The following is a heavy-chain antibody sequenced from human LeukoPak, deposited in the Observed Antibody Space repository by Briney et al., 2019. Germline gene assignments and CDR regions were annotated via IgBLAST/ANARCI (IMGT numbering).Heavy chain of an antibody. CDR3: ARKIGSSGAFDI. D-gene: IGHD1-26*01. CDR1: GVPISSTNW. Sequence: SETLSLTCAVSGVPISSTNWWSWVRQPPGKGLEWIGEIYHSGSTNSNPSLRSRITISVDKSKDQFSLRMSSVTAAETAVYYCARKIGSSGAFDIWGQGTMVTVSS. CDR2: IYHSGST. J-gene: IGHJ3*02. V-gene: IGHV4-4*02.